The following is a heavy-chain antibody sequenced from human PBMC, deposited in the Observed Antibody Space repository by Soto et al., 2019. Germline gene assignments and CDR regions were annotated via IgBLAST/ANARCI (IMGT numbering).Heavy chain of an antibody. CDR3: AKGPTIFGVVIIPEYYYGMDV. J-gene: IGHJ6*02. V-gene: IGHV3-23*01. CDR2: ISGSGGGT. D-gene: IGHD3-3*01. CDR1: GFTLSSSA. Sequence: VQLLESGGGLVQPGGSLRLSCAASGFTLSSSAMSWVRQAPGKGLEWVSAISGSGGGTYYADSVKGRFTISRDNSRNTLYLQMNSLRAEDTAVFYCAKGPTIFGVVIIPEYYYGMDVWGQGTTVTVSS.